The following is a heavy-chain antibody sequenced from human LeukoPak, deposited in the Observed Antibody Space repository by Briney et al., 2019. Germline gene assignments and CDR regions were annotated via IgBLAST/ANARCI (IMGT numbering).Heavy chain of an antibody. CDR3: ARGIPMAGPDH. Sequence: GGSLRLSCAASGFTFSSYAMHWVRQAPGKGLEWVAVISYDGSNKYYADSKKGRFPISRDNSKNTLYLRMNSLRAEDTAVYYCARGIPMAGPDHWGQGTLVTVSS. J-gene: IGHJ4*02. CDR1: GFTFSSYA. V-gene: IGHV3-30*04. D-gene: IGHD6-19*01. CDR2: ISYDGSNK.